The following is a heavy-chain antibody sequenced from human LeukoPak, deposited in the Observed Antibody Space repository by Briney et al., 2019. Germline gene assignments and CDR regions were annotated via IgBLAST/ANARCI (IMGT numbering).Heavy chain of an antibody. J-gene: IGHJ4*02. Sequence: GGSLRLSCAASGFTFSSYSMNWVRQAPGKGLEWVSSISSSSSYIYYADSVKGRFTISRDNAKNSLYLQMNSLRAEDTAVYYCVRALRCSGGSCSPDYWGQGTLVTVSS. D-gene: IGHD2-15*01. V-gene: IGHV3-21*01. CDR1: GFTFSSYS. CDR3: VRALRCSGGSCSPDY. CDR2: ISSSSSYI.